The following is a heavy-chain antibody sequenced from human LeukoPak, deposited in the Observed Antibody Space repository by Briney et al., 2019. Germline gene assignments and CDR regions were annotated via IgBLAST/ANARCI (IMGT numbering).Heavy chain of an antibody. D-gene: IGHD6-19*01. J-gene: IGHJ5*02. Sequence: ASVKVSCKASGGTFSSYAISWVRQAPGQGLEWMGWISAYNGNTNYAQKLQGRVTMTTDTSTSTAYMELRSLRSDDTAVYYCARDRQWLPPGWFDPWGQGTLVTVSS. CDR3: ARDRQWLPPGWFDP. CDR2: ISAYNGNT. CDR1: GGTFSSYA. V-gene: IGHV1-18*01.